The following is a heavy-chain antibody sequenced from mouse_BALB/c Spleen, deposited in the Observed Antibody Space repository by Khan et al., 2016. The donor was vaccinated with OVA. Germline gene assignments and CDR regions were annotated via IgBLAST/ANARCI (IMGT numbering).Heavy chain of an antibody. J-gene: IGHJ4*01. V-gene: IGHV9-2-1*01. CDR2: INTETGEP. Sequence: QIQLVQSGPELKKPGETVKISCKASGYSFTDYSMHWVKQAPGKGLKWMGWINTETGEPTYADDFKGRFAFSLETSVSTAYLQINNLKNEDTATYFCATSYPFYAIDYWGQGTSVTVSS. CDR1: GYSFTDYS. CDR3: ATSYPFYAIDY.